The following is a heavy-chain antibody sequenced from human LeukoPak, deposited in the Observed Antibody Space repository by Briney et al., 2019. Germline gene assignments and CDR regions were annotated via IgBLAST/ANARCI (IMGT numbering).Heavy chain of an antibody. Sequence: ASVTVSCTASGYTFNGYYIHWVRQAPGQGLEWMGWINPNSGGTNYAQKFQGRVTMTRDTSISTAYIELSSLRYDDTAVYYCARVEGYSSSWYRFDYWGQGTLVTVSS. CDR3: ARVEGYSSSWYRFDY. J-gene: IGHJ4*02. CDR1: GYTFNGYY. D-gene: IGHD6-13*01. CDR2: INPNSGGT. V-gene: IGHV1-2*02.